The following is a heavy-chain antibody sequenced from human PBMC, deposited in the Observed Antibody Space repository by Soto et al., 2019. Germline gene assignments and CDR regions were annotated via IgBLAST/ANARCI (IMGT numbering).Heavy chain of an antibody. Sequence: SGPTLVNPTETLTLTCTVSGFSLSNARMGVSWIRQPPGKALEWLAHIFSNDEKSYSTSLKSRLTISKDTSKSQVVLTMTNMDPVDTATYYCARVRYSSSWYIYYGMDVWGQGTTVTVSS. CDR1: GFSLSNARMG. CDR2: IFSNDEK. V-gene: IGHV2-26*01. CDR3: ARVRYSSSWYIYYGMDV. J-gene: IGHJ6*02. D-gene: IGHD6-13*01.